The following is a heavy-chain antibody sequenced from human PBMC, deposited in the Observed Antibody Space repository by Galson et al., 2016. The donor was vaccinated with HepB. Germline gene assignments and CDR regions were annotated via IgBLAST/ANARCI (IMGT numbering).Heavy chain of an antibody. CDR2: INPNSGGA. V-gene: IGHV1-2*02. J-gene: IGHJ4*02. CDR1: GYTFTGYY. D-gene: IGHD2-21*02. CDR3: ARWQVTDTIFDY. Sequence: SVKVSCKASGYTFTGYYMHWVRQAPGQGLEWMGWINPNSGGANYAQKFQGRVTMTRDTSISTAYMELSRLRSDDTAVYYCARWQVTDTIFDYWGQGTLVTVSS.